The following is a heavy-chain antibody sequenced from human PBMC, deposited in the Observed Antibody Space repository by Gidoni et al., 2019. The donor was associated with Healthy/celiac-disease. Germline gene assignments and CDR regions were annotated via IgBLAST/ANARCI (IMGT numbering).Heavy chain of an antibody. Sequence: EVQLLESGGGLVQPGGSLRLSCAASGFTFSSYAMSWVRQAPGKGLEWVEAISGSGGSKYYADSVKGRFTISRDNSKNTLYMQMNSLRAEDTAVYYCAKDLVVRPRGNFDYWGQGTLVTVSS. J-gene: IGHJ4*02. V-gene: IGHV3-23*01. CDR1: GFTFSSYA. D-gene: IGHD3-10*01. CDR2: ISGSGGSK. CDR3: AKDLVVRPRGNFDY.